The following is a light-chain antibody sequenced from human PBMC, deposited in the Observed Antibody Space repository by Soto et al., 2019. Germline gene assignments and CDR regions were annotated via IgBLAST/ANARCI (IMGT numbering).Light chain of an antibody. J-gene: IGLJ1*01. Sequence: QSALTQPPSVSGSPGQSVTIPCTGTSSDVGSYNRVSWYQQPPGTAPKLLISEVSNRPSGVPDRFSGSKSGNTASLTISELQAEDEADYYCSLYTNNSTFVFGTGTKVTVL. V-gene: IGLV2-18*01. CDR3: SLYTNNSTFV. CDR1: SSDVGSYNR. CDR2: EVS.